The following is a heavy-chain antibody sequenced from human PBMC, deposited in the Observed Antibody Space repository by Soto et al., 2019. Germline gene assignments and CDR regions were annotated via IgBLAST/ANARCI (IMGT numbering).Heavy chain of an antibody. CDR2: IYPGDSDT. Sequence: GESLKISCKGSGYSFTSYWLGWVRQMPGKGLEWMGIIYPGDSDTRYSPSFQGQVTISADKSISTAYLQWSSLKASDTAMYYCARHQLEYSSSGWFDPWGQGTLVTVSS. J-gene: IGHJ5*02. V-gene: IGHV5-51*01. D-gene: IGHD6-6*01. CDR1: GYSFTSYW. CDR3: ARHQLEYSSSGWFDP.